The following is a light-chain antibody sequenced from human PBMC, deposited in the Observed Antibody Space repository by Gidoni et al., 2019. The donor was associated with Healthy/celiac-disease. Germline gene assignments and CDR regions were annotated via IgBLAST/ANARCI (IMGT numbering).Light chain of an antibody. J-gene: IGKJ4*01. CDR3: QQYNSYPLT. CDR1: QSISSW. Sequence: DIQMTKSPSTLSASVGDRVTITCRASQSISSWLAWYQQKPGKAPKLLIYKASSLESGVPSRFSGSGSGTEFPLTISSLQPDDFATYYCQQYNSYPLTFGGGTKVEIK. V-gene: IGKV1-5*03. CDR2: KAS.